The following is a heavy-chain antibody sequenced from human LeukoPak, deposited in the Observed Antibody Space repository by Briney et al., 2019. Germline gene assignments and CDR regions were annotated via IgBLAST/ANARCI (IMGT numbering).Heavy chain of an antibody. J-gene: IGHJ6*02. V-gene: IGHV3-23*01. D-gene: IGHD6-19*01. CDR1: GFTFSSYT. CDR3: AKGTRVSSGWAQYCYYYYGMDV. Sequence: GGSLRLSCTASGFTFSSYTMNWVRQAPGKGLEWVSAISGSGGSTYYADSVKGRFTISRDNSKNTLYLQMNSLRAEDTAVYYCAKGTRVSSGWAQYCYYYYGMDVWGQGTTVTVSS. CDR2: ISGSGGST.